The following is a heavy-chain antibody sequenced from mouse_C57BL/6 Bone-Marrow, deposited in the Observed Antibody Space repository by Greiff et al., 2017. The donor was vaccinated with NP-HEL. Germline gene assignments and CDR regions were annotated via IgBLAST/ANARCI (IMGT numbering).Heavy chain of an antibody. V-gene: IGHV1-66*01. CDR3: ARWDGSSPRYFDV. CDR2: IYPGSGNT. D-gene: IGHD1-1*01. J-gene: IGHJ1*03. CDR1: GYSFTSYY. Sequence: QVQLQQSGPELVKPGASVKISCKASGYSFTSYYIHWVKQRPGQGLEWIGWIYPGSGNTKYNEKFKGKATLTADTSSSTAYMQLSSLTSEDSAVYYCARWDGSSPRYFDVWGTGTTVTVSS.